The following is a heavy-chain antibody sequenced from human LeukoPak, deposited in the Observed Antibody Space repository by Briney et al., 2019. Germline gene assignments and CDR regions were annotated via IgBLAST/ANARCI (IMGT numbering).Heavy chain of an antibody. CDR3: ATFRFLGT. Sequence: GGSLRLSCAASGFTFSAFWMHWVRQAPGKGLVWVSRITNDGSSTTYADSVKGRFTISRDNVKNSLYLQMNSLRAEDTAIYYCATFRFLGTWGQGTMVTVSP. CDR2: ITNDGSST. D-gene: IGHD3-3*01. J-gene: IGHJ3*01. V-gene: IGHV3-74*01. CDR1: GFTFSAFW.